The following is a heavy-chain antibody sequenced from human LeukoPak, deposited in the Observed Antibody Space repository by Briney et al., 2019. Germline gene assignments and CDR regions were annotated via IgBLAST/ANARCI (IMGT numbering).Heavy chain of an antibody. D-gene: IGHD6-13*01. CDR2: ISAYNGNT. J-gene: IGHJ4*02. CDR1: GYTFTSYG. Sequence: ASVKVSCKAPGYTFTSYGISWVRQAPGQGLEWMGWISAYNGNTNYAQKLQGRVTMTTDTSTSTAYMELRSLRSDDTAVYYCARWSSSWSPLDYWGQGTLVTVSS. CDR3: ARWSSSWSPLDY. V-gene: IGHV1-18*01.